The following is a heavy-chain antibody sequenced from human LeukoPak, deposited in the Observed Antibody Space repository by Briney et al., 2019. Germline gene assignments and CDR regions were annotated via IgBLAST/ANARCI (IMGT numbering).Heavy chain of an antibody. Sequence: SETLSLTCTVSGGSISSYYWSWLRQPAGKGLEWIGRIYTSGSTNYNPSLKSRVTISVDTSKNQFSLKLSSVTAADTAVYYCARGRYYYDSSGYYYGFDYWGQGTLVTVSS. D-gene: IGHD3-22*01. CDR1: GGSISSYY. J-gene: IGHJ4*02. CDR3: ARGRYYYDSSGYYYGFDY. V-gene: IGHV4-4*07. CDR2: IYTSGST.